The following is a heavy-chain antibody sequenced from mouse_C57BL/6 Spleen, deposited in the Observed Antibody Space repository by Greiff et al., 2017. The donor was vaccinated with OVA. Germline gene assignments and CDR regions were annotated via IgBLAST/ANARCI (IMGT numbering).Heavy chain of an antibody. Sequence: QVQLQQPGAELVRPGSSVKLSCKASGYTFTSYWMDWVKQRPGQGLEWIGNIYPSDSESNYNQKFKDKATLTVDKSSSTAYMQLSSLTSEDSAVYYCARRGYYYCDDWGQGTTLTVSS. V-gene: IGHV1-61*01. CDR3: ARRGYYYCDD. D-gene: IGHD2-3*01. CDR1: GYTFTSYW. J-gene: IGHJ2*01. CDR2: IYPSDSES.